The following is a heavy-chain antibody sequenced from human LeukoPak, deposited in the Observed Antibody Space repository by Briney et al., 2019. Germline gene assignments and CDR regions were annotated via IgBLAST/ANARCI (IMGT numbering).Heavy chain of an antibody. D-gene: IGHD3-10*01. Sequence: ASVKVSCKAFGYAFTSYGISWVRQAPGQGLEGMGWINPNSGGTNYAQKFQGRVTMTRDTSISTAYLAMSSLRSDDTAVYYCARDFLFYYGSGSSVGMDVWGQGTTVTVSS. J-gene: IGHJ6*02. CDR3: ARDFLFYYGSGSSVGMDV. CDR1: GYAFTSYG. V-gene: IGHV1-2*02. CDR2: INPNSGGT.